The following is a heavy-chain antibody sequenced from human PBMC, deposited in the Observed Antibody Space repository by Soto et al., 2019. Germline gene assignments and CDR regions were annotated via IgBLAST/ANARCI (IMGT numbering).Heavy chain of an antibody. CDR3: ETRRVFRPLDY. Sequence: SETLSLTCTVSGDSVSSGSRFWSWIRQPPGKGLEWIGYIYDSERTNYSPSLKSRVTISQDTSENQFSLKLTSATAADTAVYYCETRRVFRPLDYWGRGTLVTVSS. CDR2: IYDSERT. J-gene: IGHJ4*02. CDR1: GDSVSSGSRF. V-gene: IGHV4-61*01.